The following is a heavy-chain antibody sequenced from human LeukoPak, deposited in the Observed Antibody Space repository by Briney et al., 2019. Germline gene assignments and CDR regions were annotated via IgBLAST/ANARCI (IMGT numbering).Heavy chain of an antibody. CDR2: ISAYNGKT. D-gene: IGHD3-22*01. J-gene: IGHJ4*02. V-gene: IGHV1-18*01. Sequence: ASVKVSCKASGYTFTSYGISWVRQAPGQGREWRGWISAYNGKTNYAQNLQGRVTMTTDPSTSTAYMELRSLRSDDTAVYYCARDLGYYYREYYFDYWGQGTLVTVSS. CDR1: GYTFTSYG. CDR3: ARDLGYYYREYYFDY.